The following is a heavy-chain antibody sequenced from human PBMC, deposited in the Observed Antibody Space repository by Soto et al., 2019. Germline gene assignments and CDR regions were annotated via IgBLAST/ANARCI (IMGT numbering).Heavy chain of an antibody. CDR1: GGTFSSYA. V-gene: IGHV1-69*13. CDR3: ASHKTDYYDSSGYYHWFDP. J-gene: IGHJ5*02. CDR2: IIPIFGTA. D-gene: IGHD3-22*01. Sequence: SSVKVSCKASGGTFSSYAISWVRQAPGQGLEWMGGIIPIFGTANYAQKFQGRVTITADESTSTAYMELSSLRSEDTAVYYCASHKTDYYDSSGYYHWFDPWGQGNLVTVSS.